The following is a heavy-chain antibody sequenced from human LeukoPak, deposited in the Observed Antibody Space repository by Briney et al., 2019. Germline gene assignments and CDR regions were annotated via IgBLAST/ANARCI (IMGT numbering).Heavy chain of an antibody. J-gene: IGHJ5*02. V-gene: IGHV4-39*07. CDR3: AREVASGSTRWFDP. D-gene: IGHD1-26*01. CDR2: IYYSGST. Sequence: SETLSLTCTVSGDSISSSSYYWGWIRQPPGKGLERIGSIYYSGSTYYNPSLKSRVTISVDTSKNQFSLKLSSVTAADTAVYYCAREVASGSTRWFDPWGQGTLVTVSS. CDR1: GDSISSSSYY.